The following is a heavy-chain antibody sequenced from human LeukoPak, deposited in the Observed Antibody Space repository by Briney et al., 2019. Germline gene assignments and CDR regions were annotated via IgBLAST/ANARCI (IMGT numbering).Heavy chain of an antibody. Sequence: PSETLSLTCAVSGGSISSGGYSWSWIRQPPGKGLEWIGDIYHSGSTYYNPSLKSRVTISVDRSKNQFSLKLGSVTAADTAVDYCARAERGYYGSGSLFEFDYWGQGTLVTVSS. CDR3: ARAERGYYGSGSLFEFDY. J-gene: IGHJ4*02. V-gene: IGHV4-30-2*01. D-gene: IGHD3-10*01. CDR1: GGSISSGGYS. CDR2: IYHSGST.